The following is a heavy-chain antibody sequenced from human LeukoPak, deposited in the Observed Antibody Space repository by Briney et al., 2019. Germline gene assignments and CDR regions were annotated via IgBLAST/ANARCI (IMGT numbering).Heavy chain of an antibody. V-gene: IGHV4-38-2*01. J-gene: IGHJ4*02. Sequence: SETLSLTCGVSGYSISSGYYWGWIRQPPGKGLEWIGISHSGITYYNPSLKSRVTISLDTSRNQFSLKLTSVTAADTAVYYCARSHYDSSGHYYYWGQGTLVTVSS. CDR3: ARSHYDSSGHYYY. CDR2: SHSGIT. D-gene: IGHD3-22*01. CDR1: GYSISSGYY.